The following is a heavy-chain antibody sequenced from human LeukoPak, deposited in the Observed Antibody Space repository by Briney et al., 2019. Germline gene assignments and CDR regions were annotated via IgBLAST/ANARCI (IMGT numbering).Heavy chain of an antibody. CDR2: INPNSGGT. Sequence: ASVKVSCKASGYTFTGYYMHWVRQAPGQGLEWMGWINPNSGGTNYAQKFQGRVTMTRDTSISTAYMELSRLRSDDTAVYYCARESAFDYYGSGSYDYWGQGTLDTVSS. J-gene: IGHJ4*02. D-gene: IGHD3-10*01. CDR1: GYTFTGYY. CDR3: ARESAFDYYGSGSYDY. V-gene: IGHV1-2*02.